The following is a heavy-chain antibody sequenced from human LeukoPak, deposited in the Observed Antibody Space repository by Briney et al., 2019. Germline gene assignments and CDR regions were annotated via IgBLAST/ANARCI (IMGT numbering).Heavy chain of an antibody. CDR1: GFTFSSYT. Sequence: GGSLRLSCAASGFTFSSYTMNWVRQAPGKGLEWVSYIGSGGSTIYYADSMKGRFTISRDNAKNSLYLQMNSLRAEDTAVYYCARGRYGSMWGQGTLVTVSS. CDR3: ARGRYGSM. V-gene: IGHV3-48*04. J-gene: IGHJ4*02. D-gene: IGHD5-18*01. CDR2: IGSGGSTI.